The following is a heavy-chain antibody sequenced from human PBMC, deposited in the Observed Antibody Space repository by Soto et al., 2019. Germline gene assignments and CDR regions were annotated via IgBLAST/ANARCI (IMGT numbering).Heavy chain of an antibody. CDR1: GFTFSSYA. CDR3: AKLGGDYDF. Sequence: EVQLLESGGGLVQPGGSLRLSCAASGFTFSSYAMNWVRQAPGKGLEWVSSISGNGGNTYYADSVKGRFTISRDNSKNTLYVQMNSLRAEDTAVYYCAKLGGDYDFLGQGTLVTVPS. D-gene: IGHD4-17*01. J-gene: IGHJ5*01. V-gene: IGHV3-23*01. CDR2: ISGNGGNT.